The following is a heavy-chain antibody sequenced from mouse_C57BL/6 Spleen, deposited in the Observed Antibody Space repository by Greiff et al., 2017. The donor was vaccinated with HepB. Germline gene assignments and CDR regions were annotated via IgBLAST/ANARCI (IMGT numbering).Heavy chain of an antibody. D-gene: IGHD4-1*01. V-gene: IGHV1-64*01. CDR2: IHPNSGST. J-gene: IGHJ2*01. CDR3: ARSNWDGPFDY. Sequence: VQLQQPGAELVKPGASVKLSCKASGYTFTSYWMHWVKQRPGQGLEWIGMIHPNSGSTNYNEKFKSKATLTVDKSSSTAYMQLSRLTSEDSAVYYCARSNWDGPFDYWGQGTTLTVSS. CDR1: GYTFTSYW.